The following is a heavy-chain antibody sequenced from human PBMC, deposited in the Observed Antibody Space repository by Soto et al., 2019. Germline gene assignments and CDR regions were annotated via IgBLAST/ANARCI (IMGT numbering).Heavy chain of an antibody. Sequence: QVQLVQSGAEVKKPGASVKVSCKASGYTFTNYDIHWVRQATGQGLEWMGWMNPDSGNTGQSKQFQGRVTMTMDTSINTAYMEMSSLRLEDTAVYYCARGRFRRTWFDPWGQGILVTVSS. CDR3: ARGRFRRTWFDP. D-gene: IGHD3-16*01. V-gene: IGHV1-8*01. J-gene: IGHJ5*02. CDR1: GYTFTNYD. CDR2: MNPDSGNT.